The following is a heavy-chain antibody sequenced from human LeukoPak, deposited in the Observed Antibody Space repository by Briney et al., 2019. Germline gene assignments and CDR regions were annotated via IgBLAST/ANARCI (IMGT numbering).Heavy chain of an antibody. Sequence: GASVMVSCKASGYTFTSYDINWVRQATGQGLEWMGWINPNSGGTNYAQKFQGRVTMTRDTSISTAYMELSRLRSDDTAVYYCASIRGMGAIWDWGQGTLVTVSS. V-gene: IGHV1-2*02. CDR1: GYTFTSYD. CDR3: ASIRGMGAIWD. J-gene: IGHJ4*02. D-gene: IGHD1-26*01. CDR2: INPNSGGT.